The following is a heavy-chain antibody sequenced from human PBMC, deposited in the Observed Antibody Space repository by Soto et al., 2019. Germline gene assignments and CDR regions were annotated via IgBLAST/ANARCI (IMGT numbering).Heavy chain of an antibody. CDR1: GGSFSGYY. V-gene: IGHV4-34*01. D-gene: IGHD1-26*01. CDR2: INHSGST. CDR3: ARAALSGSYYYYYYYGMDV. Sequence: TSETLSLTCAVYGGSFSGYYWSWIRQPPGEGLEWIGEINHSGSTNYNPSLKSRVTISVDTSKNQFSLKLSSVTAADTAVYYCARAALSGSYYYYYYYGMDVWGQGTTVTVSS. J-gene: IGHJ6*02.